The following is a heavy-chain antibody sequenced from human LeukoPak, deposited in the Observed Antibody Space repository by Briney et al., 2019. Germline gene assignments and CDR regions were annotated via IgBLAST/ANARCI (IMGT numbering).Heavy chain of an antibody. V-gene: IGHV1-18*01. CDR2: ISAYNGNT. CDR3: ARDETFGELPLPFYYYYVMDV. CDR1: GYTFTSYG. D-gene: IGHD1-7*01. Sequence: ASVKVSCKASGYTFTSYGISWVGQAPGQGLEWMGWISAYNGNTNYAQKLQGRVTMTTDTSTSTAYMELRSLRSDDTAVYYCARDETFGELPLPFYYYYVMDVWGQGTTVTVSS. J-gene: IGHJ6*02.